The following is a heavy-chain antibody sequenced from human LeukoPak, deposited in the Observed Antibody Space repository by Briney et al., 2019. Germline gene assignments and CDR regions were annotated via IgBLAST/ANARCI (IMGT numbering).Heavy chain of an antibody. CDR2: ISGSGGST. V-gene: IGHV3-23*01. CDR1: GFTFSSYG. D-gene: IGHD3-22*01. Sequence: PGGSLRLSCAASGFTFSSYGMSWVRQAPGKGLEWVSAISGSGGSTYYADSVKGRFTISRDNSKNTLYLQMNSLRAEDTAVYYCAKAAAFDTSYDSSGYYGYWGQGTLVTVSS. CDR3: AKAAAFDTSYDSSGYYGY. J-gene: IGHJ4*02.